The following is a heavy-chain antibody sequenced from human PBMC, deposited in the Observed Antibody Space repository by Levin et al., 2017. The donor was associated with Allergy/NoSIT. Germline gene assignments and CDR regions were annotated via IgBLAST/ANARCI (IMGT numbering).Heavy chain of an antibody. V-gene: IGHV3-30*18. CDR2: ISYDGSNK. CDR1: GFTFSSYG. Sequence: GGSLRLSCAASGFTFSSYGMHWVRQAPGKGLEWVAVISYDGSNKYYADSVKGRFTISRDNSKNTLYLQMNSLRAEDTAVYYCAKEDSGSYGPYYDYYMDVWGKGTTVTVSS. CDR3: AKEDSGSYGPYYDYYMDV. D-gene: IGHD3-10*01. J-gene: IGHJ6*03.